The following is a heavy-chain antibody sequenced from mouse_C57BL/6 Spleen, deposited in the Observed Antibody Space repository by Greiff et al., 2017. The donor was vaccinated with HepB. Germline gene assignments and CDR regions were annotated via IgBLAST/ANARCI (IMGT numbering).Heavy chain of an antibody. D-gene: IGHD1-1*01. CDR3: ARRDYGSIFAY. J-gene: IGHJ3*01. CDR1: GYTFTSYW. CDR2: IDPSDSET. Sequence: VQLQQPGAELVRPGSSVKLSCKASGYTFTSYWMHWVKQRPIQGLEWIGNIDPSDSETHYNQKFKDKATLTVDKSSSTAYMQLSSLTSEDAAVYYCARRDYGSIFAYWGQGTLVTVSA. V-gene: IGHV1-52*01.